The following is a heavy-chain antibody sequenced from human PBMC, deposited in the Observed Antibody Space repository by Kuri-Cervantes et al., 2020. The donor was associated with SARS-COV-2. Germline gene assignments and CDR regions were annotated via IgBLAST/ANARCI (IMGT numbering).Heavy chain of an antibody. D-gene: IGHD1-26*01. V-gene: IGHV5-51*01. Sequence: GESLKISCKASGYSLSNYYIAWVRQVPGKGLEWMGIIYPGESKTKYNPSFQGQVTISADKSITTAFLQWTSLKASDTAIYYCAREEGANSFDSWGQGTLVTVSS. CDR1: GYSLSNYY. J-gene: IGHJ4*02. CDR3: AREEGANSFDS. CDR2: IYPGESKT.